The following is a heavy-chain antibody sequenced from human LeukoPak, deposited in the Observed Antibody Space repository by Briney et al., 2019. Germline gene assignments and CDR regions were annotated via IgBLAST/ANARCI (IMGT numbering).Heavy chain of an antibody. CDR3: ARGLDDFWSGYYLDY. CDR1: GGSFSGYY. CDR2: INHSGST. Sequence: PSETLSLTCAVYGGSFSGYYWSWIRQPPGKGLEWIGEINHSGSTNYNPSLKSRVTISVDTSKNQFSLKLSSVTAADTAVYYCARGLDDFWSGYYLDYWGQGTLVTVSS. J-gene: IGHJ4*02. D-gene: IGHD3-3*01. V-gene: IGHV4-34*01.